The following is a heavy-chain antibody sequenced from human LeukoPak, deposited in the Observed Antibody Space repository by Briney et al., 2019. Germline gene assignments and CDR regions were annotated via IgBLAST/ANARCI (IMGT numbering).Heavy chain of an antibody. CDR1: CSALANLGGR. Sequence: GPRQFTLKQTHTPSVTTSCSALANLGGRVCCSPRRSPKPLEKLALIYGDDDKRYSPSLTTRLTITKDTSKNQVVLTMTNMDPVDTATYYCAHRPHLGYSSGNNFFDSWGQGTLVTVSS. CDR3: AHRPHLGYSSGNNFFDS. D-gene: IGHD5-18*01. CDR2: IYGDDDK. V-gene: IGHV2-5*02. J-gene: IGHJ4*02.